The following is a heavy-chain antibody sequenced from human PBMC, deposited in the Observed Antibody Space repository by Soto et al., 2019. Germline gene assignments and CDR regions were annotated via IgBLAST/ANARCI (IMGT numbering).Heavy chain of an antibody. J-gene: IGHJ4*02. Sequence: QITLKESGPTLVRPTQTLTLTCTLSGFSLSTSGVGVGWIRQPPGKALEWLALIYWDDDKRYSPFLKSRLTITKDTSKNQVVLTLTNMDLVDTATYYCALKGDGYRGFKYWGQGTLVTVSS. V-gene: IGHV2-5*02. CDR3: ALKGDGYRGFKY. D-gene: IGHD5-12*01. CDR1: GFSLSTSGVG. CDR2: IYWDDDK.